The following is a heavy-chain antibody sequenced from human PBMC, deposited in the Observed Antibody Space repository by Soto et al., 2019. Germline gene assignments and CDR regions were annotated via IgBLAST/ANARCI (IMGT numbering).Heavy chain of an antibody. V-gene: IGHV4-30-4*01. D-gene: IGHD3-22*01. CDR3: ARGGVTMIVSWYFDL. Sequence: SLTCTVSGGSISSGDYYWSWIRQPPGKGLEWIGYIYYSGSTYYNPSLKSRVTISVDTSKNQFSLKLSSVTAADTAVYYCARGGVTMIVSWYFDLWGRGTLVTVSS. CDR1: GGSISSGDYY. J-gene: IGHJ2*01. CDR2: IYYSGST.